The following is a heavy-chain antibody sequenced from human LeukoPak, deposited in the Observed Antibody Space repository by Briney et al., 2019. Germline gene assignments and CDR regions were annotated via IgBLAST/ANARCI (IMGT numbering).Heavy chain of an antibody. CDR3: ARENAHSYGRYFDH. CDR2: INHSGYT. V-gene: IGHV4-34*01. Sequence: DPSETLSLTCDVSGVSLNDYYWSWVRQTPGKGLEWIGEINHSGYTNDSPSLKSRVTISVDTSKNQFSLKLTSVSAEDTAVYYCARENAHSYGRYFDHWGQGALVIVSS. D-gene: IGHD5-18*01. CDR1: GVSLNDYY. J-gene: IGHJ4*02.